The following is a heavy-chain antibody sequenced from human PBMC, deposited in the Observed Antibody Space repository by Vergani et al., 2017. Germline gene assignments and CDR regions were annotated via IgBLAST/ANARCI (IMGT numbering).Heavy chain of an antibody. CDR1: GFTVSSNE. J-gene: IGHJ6*02. D-gene: IGHD2-15*01. V-gene: IGHV3-38-3*01. CDR2: ISGGST. CDR3: AKDFLAAAATDYYYFGMDV. Sequence: EVQLLESRGVLVQPGGSLRLSCAASGFTVSSNEMSWVRQAPGKGLGWVSSISGGSTYYADSRQGSFTISRDNSENTMHRQMNSLRAEETAVYYCAKDFLAAAATDYYYFGMDVWGRGSTVTVS.